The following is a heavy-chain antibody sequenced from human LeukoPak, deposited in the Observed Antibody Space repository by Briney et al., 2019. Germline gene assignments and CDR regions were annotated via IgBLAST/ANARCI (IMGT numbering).Heavy chain of an antibody. CDR2: INPSGGST. CDR1: GYTFTSYY. CDR3: AKPPSLSYYYYYYMDV. J-gene: IGHJ6*03. Sequence: GASVKVSCKASGYTFTSYYMHWVRQAPGQGLEWMGIINPSGGSTSYAQKFQGRVTMTRDMSTSTVYMELSSLRSEDTAVYYCAKPPSLSYYYYYYMDVWGKGTTVTVSS. V-gene: IGHV1-46*01.